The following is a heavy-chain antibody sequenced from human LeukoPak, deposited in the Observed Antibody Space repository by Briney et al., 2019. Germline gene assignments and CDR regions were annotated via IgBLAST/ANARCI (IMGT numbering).Heavy chain of an antibody. CDR3: ARGSGSYYNFDY. V-gene: IGHV1-18*01. CDR2: ISAYNGNT. D-gene: IGHD3-10*01. J-gene: IGHJ4*02. CDR1: GGTFSSYA. Sequence: ASVKVSCKASGGTFSSYAISWVRQAPGQGLEWMGWISAYNGNTNYAQKLQGRVTMTTDTSTSTAYMELRNLRSDDTAVYYCARGSGSYYNFDYWGQGTLVTVSS.